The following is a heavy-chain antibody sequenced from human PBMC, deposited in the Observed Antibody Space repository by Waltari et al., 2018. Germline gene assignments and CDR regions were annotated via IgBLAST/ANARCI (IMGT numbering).Heavy chain of an antibody. V-gene: IGHV3-23*01. J-gene: IGHJ6*02. CDR3: AKDEGARLAPTFGMDA. D-gene: IGHD6-6*01. Sequence: EMQLLESGGALVQPGGSLRLACAASGFPFSTYTMNRVRQAPGKGLEWVAVMTASGLMDYGDSVKGRFIISRDNSKNTLYLEMYRLRVEDTARYYCAKDEGARLAPTFGMDAWGQGTTVIVSS. CDR2: MTASGLM. CDR1: GFPFSTYT.